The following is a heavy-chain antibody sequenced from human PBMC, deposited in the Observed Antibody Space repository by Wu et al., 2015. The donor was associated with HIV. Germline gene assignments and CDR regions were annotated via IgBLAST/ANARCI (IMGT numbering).Heavy chain of an antibody. Sequence: VQLVQSGREVKKPGASVKVSCKASGYTFTSYYMHWVRQAPGQGLEWMGIINPSGGSTSYAQKFQGRVTMTRDTSTSTVYMELSSLRSEDTAVYYCARAAPDIVVVPAAMSYWGQGTLVTVSS. CDR1: GYTFTSYY. D-gene: IGHD2-2*01. CDR3: ARAAPDIVVVPAAMSY. CDR2: INPSGGST. J-gene: IGHJ4*02. V-gene: IGHV1-46*03.